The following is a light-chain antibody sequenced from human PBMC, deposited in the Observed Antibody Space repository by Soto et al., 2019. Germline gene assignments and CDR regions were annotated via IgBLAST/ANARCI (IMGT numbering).Light chain of an antibody. J-gene: IGKJ4*01. CDR3: QQYGSSPPLT. CDR2: GAS. V-gene: IGKV3-20*01. CDR1: QSVSSY. Sequence: FVVTQSPDTLSLSPGETATLSCRASQSVSSYLAWYQQKPGQAPRLLIYGASSRATGIPDRFSGSGSGTDFTLTISRLEPEDFAVYYCQQYGSSPPLTFGGGTKVDIK.